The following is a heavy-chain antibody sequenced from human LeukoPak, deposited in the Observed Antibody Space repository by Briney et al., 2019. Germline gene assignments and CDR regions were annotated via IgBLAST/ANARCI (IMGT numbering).Heavy chain of an antibody. D-gene: IGHD3-16*02. CDR1: GGSISSYY. V-gene: IGHV4-59*01. Sequence: PSETLSLTCTVSGGSISSYYWSWLRPPPGKGLEWIGYIYYSGSTNYNPSLKSRVTISVDTSKNQFSLKLSSVTAADAAVYYCARGRYLPLYFDYWGQGTLVTVSS. J-gene: IGHJ4*02. CDR3: ARGRYLPLYFDY. CDR2: IYYSGST.